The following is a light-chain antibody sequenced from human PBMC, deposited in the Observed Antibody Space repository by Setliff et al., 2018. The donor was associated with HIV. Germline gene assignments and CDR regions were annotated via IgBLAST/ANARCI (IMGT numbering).Light chain of an antibody. Sequence: QSVLAQPASVSGSPGQSITISCTGTNSDIGGYDYVNWYQQQPGKAPKLMIYEVSGRPSGVSYRFSGSKSGTTASLTISGLQTEDEADYFCSSYTSSGTLVVFGTGTKVTVL. CDR1: NSDIGGYDY. CDR2: EVS. J-gene: IGLJ1*01. V-gene: IGLV2-14*01. CDR3: SSYTSSGTLVV.